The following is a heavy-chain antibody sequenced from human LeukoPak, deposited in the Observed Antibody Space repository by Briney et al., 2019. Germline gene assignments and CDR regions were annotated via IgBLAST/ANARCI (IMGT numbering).Heavy chain of an antibody. Sequence: PGGSLRLSCAASGFTFSSYGMHWVRQAPGKGLEWVAFIQSDGSNKHYADSVKGRFTISRDYSKNTLYLQMNSLRTEDTAVYYCVASSQPWGQGTLVTVSS. CDR3: VASSQP. J-gene: IGHJ5*02. CDR1: GFTFSSYG. D-gene: IGHD6-13*01. CDR2: IQSDGSNK. V-gene: IGHV3-30*02.